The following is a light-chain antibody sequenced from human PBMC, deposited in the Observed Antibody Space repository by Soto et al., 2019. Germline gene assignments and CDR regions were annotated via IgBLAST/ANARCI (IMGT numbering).Light chain of an antibody. J-gene: IGKJ1*01. CDR1: QSLLYSPNNKNY. CDR2: WAS. CDR3: QQYYDAPQT. V-gene: IGKV4-1*01. Sequence: DIVMTQSPDSLAVSLGERATIDCKSSQSLLYSPNNKNYLALYQQKPGQPPKLLIYWASTRESGVPDRFTGRGSGTEFPRTIRSLQDDAVAVYYCQQYYDAPQTFGRGTTVEIK.